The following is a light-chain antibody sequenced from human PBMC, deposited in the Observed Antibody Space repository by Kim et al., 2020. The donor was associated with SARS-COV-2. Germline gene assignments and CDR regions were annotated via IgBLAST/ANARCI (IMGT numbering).Light chain of an antibody. CDR3: QQYDNWPLT. V-gene: IGKV3-15*01. CDR1: QSISDN. CDR2: GTS. J-gene: IGKJ4*01. Sequence: VAPGESATRSCRASQSISDNLAWYQQKPGQAPRLLIYGTSTRATGIPARFSASESGTEFTLTISSLQSEDFAVYYCQQYDNWPLTFGGGTKVDIK.